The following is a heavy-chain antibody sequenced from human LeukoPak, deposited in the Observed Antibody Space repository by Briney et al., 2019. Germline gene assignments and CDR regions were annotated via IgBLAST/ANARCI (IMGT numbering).Heavy chain of an antibody. CDR2: IYYSGST. Sequence: SETLSLTCTVSGGSLRNYYWSWIRQPPGKGLEWSGYIYYSGSTNYNPSLKSRVTISVDTSKNQFSLKLSSVTAADTAVYYCARAIEGRGPYYFDYWGQGTLVTVSS. CDR3: ARAIEGRGPYYFDY. CDR1: GGSLRNYY. J-gene: IGHJ4*02. V-gene: IGHV4-59*08. D-gene: IGHD2-21*01.